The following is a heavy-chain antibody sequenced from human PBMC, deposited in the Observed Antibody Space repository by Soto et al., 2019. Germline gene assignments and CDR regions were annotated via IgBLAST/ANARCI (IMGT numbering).Heavy chain of an antibody. CDR2: ISHSETT. CDR3: AGFGVGDRDDK. Sequence: SETLSLTCSVSGSYITSGDYHWTWIRQAPGKGLEWIGYISHSETTYYSPALKNRIIISSVFSMNQFSLRLNSVTAADTAVYFCAGFGVGDRDDKWGQGTLVTVSS. J-gene: IGHJ4*02. D-gene: IGHD2-8*01. V-gene: IGHV4-30-4*01. CDR1: GSYITSGDYH.